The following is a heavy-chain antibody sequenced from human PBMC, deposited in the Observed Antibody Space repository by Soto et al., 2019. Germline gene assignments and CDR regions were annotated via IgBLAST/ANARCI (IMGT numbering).Heavy chain of an antibody. D-gene: IGHD3-3*01. Sequence: GGSLRLSCAASGFTLSVYWMNWVRQAPGKGLEWVANIKQDGSEKNYVDSVKGRFTISRDNSKNTLYLQMNSLRAEDTAVYYCAKVRRITIFGESTYFDYWGQGTLVTVSS. J-gene: IGHJ4*02. CDR3: AKVRRITIFGESTYFDY. CDR2: IKQDGSEK. V-gene: IGHV3-7*01. CDR1: GFTLSVYW.